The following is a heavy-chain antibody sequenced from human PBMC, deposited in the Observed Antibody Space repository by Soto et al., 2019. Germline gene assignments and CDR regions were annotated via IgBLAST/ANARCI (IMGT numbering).Heavy chain of an antibody. V-gene: IGHV3-33*01. CDR1: GLPFGFYG. CDR3: VRDLRSGYLDY. J-gene: IGHJ4*02. Sequence: GRSLRLSCAASGLPFGFYGMHWVRQASGKGLAWVAVLGNNGGTEYYADSVKGRFTISRDNSKNTLYLQMNSLRVEDTALYYCVRDLRSGYLDYGGQGSLVTVSS. D-gene: IGHD3-3*01. CDR2: LGNNGGTE.